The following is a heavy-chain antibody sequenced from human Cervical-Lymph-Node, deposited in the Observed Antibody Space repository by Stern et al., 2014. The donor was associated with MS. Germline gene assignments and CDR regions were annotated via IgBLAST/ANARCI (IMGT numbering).Heavy chain of an antibody. V-gene: IGHV1-2*06. Sequence: MQLVESGPEVKKPGASLKVSCKASGNTFSDSYLHWLRQAHGQGLEWMGRIDPDRGNTNYAQRLHGRITLTRYTSTNTAYLELKRLTSDDMAVYYCARQRIIDMIDDAFDIWGQGTRVAVSS. D-gene: IGHD2-21*01. CDR1: GNTFSDSY. J-gene: IGHJ3*02. CDR3: ARQRIIDMIDDAFDI. CDR2: IDPDRGNT.